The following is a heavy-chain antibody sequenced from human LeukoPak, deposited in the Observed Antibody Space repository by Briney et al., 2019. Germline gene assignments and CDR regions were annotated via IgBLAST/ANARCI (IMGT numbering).Heavy chain of an antibody. CDR1: GYTLTELS. CDR3: ATGSRIQLWNWFDP. D-gene: IGHD5-18*01. Sequence: ASVKVSCKVSGYTLTELSMHWVRQAPGKGLEWMGGFDPEDGETIYVQKFQGRVTMTEDTSTDTAYMELSSLRSEDTAVYYCATGSRIQLWNWFDPWGQGTLVTVSS. CDR2: FDPEDGET. J-gene: IGHJ5*02. V-gene: IGHV1-24*01.